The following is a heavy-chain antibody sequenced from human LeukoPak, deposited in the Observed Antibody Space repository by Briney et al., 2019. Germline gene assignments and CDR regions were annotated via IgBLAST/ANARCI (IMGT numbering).Heavy chain of an antibody. CDR2: IYYSGST. CDR1: GGSFSGYY. CDR3: ARTMVRGVIITGGDYFDY. J-gene: IGHJ4*02. Sequence: PSETLSLTCAVYGGSFSGYYWSWIRQPPGKGLEWIGYIYYSGSTYYNPSLKSRVTISVDTSKNQFSLKLSSVTAADTAVYYCARTMVRGVIITGGDYFDYWGQGTLVTVSS. V-gene: IGHV4-34*09. D-gene: IGHD3-10*01.